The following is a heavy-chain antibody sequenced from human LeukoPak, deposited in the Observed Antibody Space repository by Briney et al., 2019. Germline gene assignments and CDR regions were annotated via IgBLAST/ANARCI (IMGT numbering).Heavy chain of an antibody. Sequence: SETLSLTCAVYGGSFSGYYWSWIRQPPGKGLEWIGEINHSGSTNYNPSLKSRVTISVDTSKNQFSLKLSSVTAADTAVYYCAREMGAELEAEFDYWGQGTLVTVSS. V-gene: IGHV4-34*01. J-gene: IGHJ4*02. CDR2: INHSGST. CDR1: GGSFSGYY. CDR3: AREMGAELEAEFDY. D-gene: IGHD3-16*01.